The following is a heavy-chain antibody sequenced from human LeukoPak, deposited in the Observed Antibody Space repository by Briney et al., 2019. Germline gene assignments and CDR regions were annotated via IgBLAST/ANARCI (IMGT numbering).Heavy chain of an antibody. J-gene: IGHJ3*02. D-gene: IGHD2-2*01. CDR2: IRYDGSNK. Sequence: PGGSLRLSCAASGSTFSSYGMHWARQAPGKGLEWVAFIRYDGSNKYYADSVKGRFTISRDNSKNTLYLQMNSLRAEDTAVYYCARYAREAFDIWGQGTMVTVSS. CDR3: ARYAREAFDI. V-gene: IGHV3-30*02. CDR1: GSTFSSYG.